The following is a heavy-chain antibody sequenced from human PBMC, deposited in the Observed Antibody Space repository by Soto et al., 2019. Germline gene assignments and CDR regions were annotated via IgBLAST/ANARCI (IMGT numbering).Heavy chain of an antibody. Sequence: EVQLVESGGGLVQPGGSLRLSCAASGFTFSSYWMSWVRQAPGKGLEWVANIKQDGSEKYYVDSVKGRFTISRDNAKNSLYLQMNSLRAEDTAVYYCARVRGYYRGYNWFDPWGQGTLVTVSS. CDR2: IKQDGSEK. V-gene: IGHV3-7*01. CDR3: ARVRGYYRGYNWFDP. J-gene: IGHJ5*02. CDR1: GFTFSSYW. D-gene: IGHD3-3*01.